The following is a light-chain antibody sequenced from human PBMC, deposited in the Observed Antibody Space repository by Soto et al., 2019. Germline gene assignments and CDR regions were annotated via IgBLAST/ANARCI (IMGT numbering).Light chain of an antibody. J-gene: IGKJ1*01. V-gene: IGKV1-39*01. CDR2: VAS. CDR1: ESIGPY. Sequence: DIQMTQSPSSLSASVGDSVTITCRASESIGPYLNWYQHKPGKAPKLPIHVASNLERGVTSRFGGVVSGTDFSLSISSLQPEDFATYYCQQSYSTPQTFGQGTKVDIK. CDR3: QQSYSTPQT.